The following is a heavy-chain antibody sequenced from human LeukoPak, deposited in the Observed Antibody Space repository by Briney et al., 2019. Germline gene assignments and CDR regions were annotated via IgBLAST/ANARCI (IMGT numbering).Heavy chain of an antibody. CDR2: IIPIFGTA. Sequence: GASVKVSCKASGGTFSSYAISWVRQAPGQGLEWMGGIIPIFGTANYAQKFQGRVTITTDESTSTAYMELSSLRSEDTAVYYCASSEAFPTYCSSTSCRALYYMDVWGKGTTVTVSS. CDR1: GGTFSSYA. J-gene: IGHJ6*03. V-gene: IGHV1-69*05. CDR3: ASSEAFPTYCSSTSCRALYYMDV. D-gene: IGHD2-2*01.